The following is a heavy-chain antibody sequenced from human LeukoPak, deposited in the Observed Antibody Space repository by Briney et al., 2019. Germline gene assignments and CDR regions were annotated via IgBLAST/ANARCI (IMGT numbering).Heavy chain of an antibody. CDR3: ARDVYLYYDSSGYLN. J-gene: IGHJ4*02. D-gene: IGHD3-22*01. Sequence: SVKVSCKASGDTFSSYAISWVRQAPGQGLEWMGRIIPIFGTANYAQKFQGRVTITTDESTSTAYMELSSPRSEDTAVYYCARDVYLYYDSSGYLNWGQGTLVTVSS. V-gene: IGHV1-69*05. CDR1: GDTFSSYA. CDR2: IIPIFGTA.